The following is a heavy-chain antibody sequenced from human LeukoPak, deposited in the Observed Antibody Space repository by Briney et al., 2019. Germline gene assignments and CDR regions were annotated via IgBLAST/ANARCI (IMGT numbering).Heavy chain of an antibody. Sequence: GGSLRLSCTASGFTFSFYTMNWVRQAPGKGLEWVSSISSDSTYIYYADSLKGRFTISRDNAKNSLYLQMNSLRAEDTAVYYCARDRKPIWGQGTMVTVSS. CDR1: GFTFSFYT. CDR3: ARDRKPI. V-gene: IGHV3-21*01. CDR2: ISSDSTYI. J-gene: IGHJ3*02.